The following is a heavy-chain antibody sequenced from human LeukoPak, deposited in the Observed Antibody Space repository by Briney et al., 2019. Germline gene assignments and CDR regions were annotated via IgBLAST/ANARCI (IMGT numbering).Heavy chain of an antibody. V-gene: IGHV1-69*04. CDR1: GGTFNSYA. CDR2: IIPLLGIA. CDR3: ARGNYYYDSSGYLAFDI. Sequence: ASVKVSCKASGGTFNSYAISWVRQAPGQGLEWMGRIIPLLGIANYAQKFQGRVTITADKSTSTAYIYLSSLRSEDTAVYYCARGNYYYDSSGYLAFDIWGQGTMVTVSS. J-gene: IGHJ3*02. D-gene: IGHD3-22*01.